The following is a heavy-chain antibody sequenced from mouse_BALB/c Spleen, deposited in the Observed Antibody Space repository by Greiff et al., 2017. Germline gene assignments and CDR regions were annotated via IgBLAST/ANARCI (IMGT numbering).Heavy chain of an antibody. CDR2: IWGDGST. CDR3: ARGVYDGYYGGYFDV. Sequence: VMLVESGPGLVAPSQSLSITCTVSGFSLTGYGVNWVRQPPGKGLEWLGMIWGDGSTDYNSALKSRLSISKDNSKSQVFLKMNSLQTDDTARYYCARGVYDGYYGGYFDVWGAGTTVTVSS. D-gene: IGHD2-3*01. CDR1: GFSLTGYG. V-gene: IGHV2-6-7*01. J-gene: IGHJ1*01.